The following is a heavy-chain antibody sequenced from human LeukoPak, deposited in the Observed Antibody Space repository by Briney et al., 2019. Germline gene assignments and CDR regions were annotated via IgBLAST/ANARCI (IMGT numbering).Heavy chain of an antibody. V-gene: IGHV3-30*04. Sequence: GRSLRLSCAASGFTFSSYAMHWVRQAPGKGLEWVAVISYDGSNKYYADSVKGRFTISRDNSKNTLYLQMNSLRAEDTAVYYCARDGSPYYYDSSGYYDYWGQGTLVTVSS. D-gene: IGHD3-22*01. CDR1: GFTFSSYA. CDR2: ISYDGSNK. CDR3: ARDGSPYYYDSSGYYDY. J-gene: IGHJ4*02.